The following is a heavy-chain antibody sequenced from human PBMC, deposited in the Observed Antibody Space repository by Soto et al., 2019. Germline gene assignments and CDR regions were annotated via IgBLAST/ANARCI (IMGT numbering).Heavy chain of an antibody. Sequence: WASVKVSCKASGGTFSSYAISWVRRAPGQGLEWMGGIIPIFGTANYAQKFQGRVTITADESTSTAYMELSSLRSEDTAVYYCAILPSETPYYYYGMDGCGQGPTVTLPS. J-gene: IGHJ6*02. CDR1: GGTFSSYA. CDR3: AILPSETPYYYYGMDG. D-gene: IGHD2-15*01. V-gene: IGHV1-69*13. CDR2: IIPIFGTA.